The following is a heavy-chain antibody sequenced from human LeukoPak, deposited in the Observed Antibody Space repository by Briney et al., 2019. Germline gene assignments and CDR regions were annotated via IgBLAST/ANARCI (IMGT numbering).Heavy chain of an antibody. D-gene: IGHD5-18*01. CDR1: GGSISSYY. Sequence: SETLSLTCTVSGGSISSYYWSWIRLPPGKGLEWIGYIYYTGATYYNPSLKSRVTISLDTSKNQFSLKLSSVTAADAAVYYCARDGYSYGTGYYFDYCGQGALVTVSS. CDR2: IYYTGAT. J-gene: IGHJ4*02. V-gene: IGHV4-59*01. CDR3: ARDGYSYGTGYYFDY.